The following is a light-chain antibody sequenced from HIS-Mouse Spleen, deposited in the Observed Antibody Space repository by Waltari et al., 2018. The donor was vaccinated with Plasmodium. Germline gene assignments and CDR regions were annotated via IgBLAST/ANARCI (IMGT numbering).Light chain of an antibody. Sequence: EIVMTQSPATLSVSPGERATLSCRASQSVSSNLAWDQQKPGQAPRLLIYGASTRATGIPARLRGRGSGTEFPLTISSLQSEDFAVYYCQQYNNWSFTFGPGTKVDIK. CDR3: QQYNNWSFT. J-gene: IGKJ3*01. CDR2: GAS. CDR1: QSVSSN. V-gene: IGKV3-15*01.